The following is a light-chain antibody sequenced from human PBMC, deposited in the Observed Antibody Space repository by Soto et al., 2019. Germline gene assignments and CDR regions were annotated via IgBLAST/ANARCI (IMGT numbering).Light chain of an antibody. CDR3: TAFSANRAYL. J-gene: IGLJ1*01. CDR1: SNDIGTYDY. V-gene: IGLV2-14*01. Sequence: QSVLGHPSSVSWSPGQSIAISCTGNSNDIGTYDYVCWYQQHPGKAPRLLIHGVHNRSPGISGRFSASKSGLTASLTISGLQAEDEADHYCTAFSANRAYLFGPGTNVTVL. CDR2: GVH.